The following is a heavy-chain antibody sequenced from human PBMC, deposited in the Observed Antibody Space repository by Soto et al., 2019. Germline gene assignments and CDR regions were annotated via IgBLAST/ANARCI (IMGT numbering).Heavy chain of an antibody. V-gene: IGHV4-59*01. CDR1: GGSISSYY. J-gene: IGHJ5*02. CDR3: ARTSIAYPVNWFDP. Sequence: PSETLSLTCTVSGGSISSYYWSWIRQPPGKGLEWIGYIYYSGSTNYNPSLKSRVTISVDTSKNQFSLKLSSVTAADTAVYYCARTSIAYPVNWFDPWGQGTLVTASS. D-gene: IGHD6-6*01. CDR2: IYYSGST.